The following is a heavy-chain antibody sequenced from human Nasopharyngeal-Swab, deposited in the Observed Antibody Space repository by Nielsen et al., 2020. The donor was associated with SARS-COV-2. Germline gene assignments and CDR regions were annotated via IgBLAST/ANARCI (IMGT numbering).Heavy chain of an antibody. D-gene: IGHD4-17*01. CDR3: ARGDYGDYYYFDY. V-gene: IGHV3-13*01. J-gene: IGHJ4*02. CDR2: IATAGDT. CDR1: GFTFSSYD. Sequence: GEALKLYCAASGFTFSSYDMHGVCKETGKGLEWVSAIATAGDTYYTGSVKCRFTISRENAKKSLYLQMNSLRARDTAVYYCARGDYGDYYYFDYWGQGTLVTVSS.